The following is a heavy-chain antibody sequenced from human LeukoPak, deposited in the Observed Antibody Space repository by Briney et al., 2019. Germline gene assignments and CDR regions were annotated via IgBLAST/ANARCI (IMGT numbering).Heavy chain of an antibody. CDR1: GYTFTSYD. D-gene: IGHD5-18*01. V-gene: IGHV1-8*01. CDR3: ARGRGYSYGYVPPGY. Sequence: ASVKVSCKASGYTFTSYDINWVRQATGQGLEWMGWMSPNSGNTGYAQKFQGRVTMTRNTSISTAYMELSSLRSEDTAVYYCARGRGYSYGYVPPGYWGQGTLVTVSS. J-gene: IGHJ4*02. CDR2: MSPNSGNT.